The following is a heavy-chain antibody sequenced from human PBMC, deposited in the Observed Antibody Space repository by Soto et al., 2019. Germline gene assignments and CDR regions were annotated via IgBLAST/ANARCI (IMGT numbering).Heavy chain of an antibody. CDR3: AKAGSGTFTY. V-gene: IGHV3-74*03. Sequence: EVQLVESGGGLVQPGGSLRLSCAASGFTFSGSWMHWVRQAPGKGLVWVSRISSDGSSTTYADSVKGRFTISRDNAKNILYLQMTGQRAEDTAVDYCAKAGSGTFTYWGQGTLATVSS. J-gene: IGHJ4*02. CDR1: GFTFSGSW. D-gene: IGHD1-1*01. CDR2: ISSDGSST.